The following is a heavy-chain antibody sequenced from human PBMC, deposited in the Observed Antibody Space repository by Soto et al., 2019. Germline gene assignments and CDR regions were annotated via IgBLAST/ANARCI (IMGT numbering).Heavy chain of an antibody. CDR1: GFTFSSYA. Sequence: SLRLSCAASGFTFSSYAMSCVRQAPVKGLEWVSAISGSGGSTYYADSVKGRFTISRDNSKNTLYLQMSSLRAEDTAVYYCAKNLNRYYGSGRRDAFDIWGQGTMVTV. CDR2: ISGSGGST. J-gene: IGHJ3*02. V-gene: IGHV3-23*01. D-gene: IGHD3-10*01. CDR3: AKNLNRYYGSGRRDAFDI.